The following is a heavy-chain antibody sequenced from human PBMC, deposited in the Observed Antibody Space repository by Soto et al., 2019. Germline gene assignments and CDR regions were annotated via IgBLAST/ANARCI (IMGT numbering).Heavy chain of an antibody. V-gene: IGHV1-46*01. J-gene: IGHJ4*02. D-gene: IGHD2-8*01. CDR3: ARARMHQAPYFFDY. CDR1: EYTFTNYY. Sequence: QVHLVQSGAEVKKPGVSVKVSCEASEYTFTNYYIHWVRQAPGQGFEWMGVVTPGDASPTYAPKFQGRVTMTRDTSTSTVYMELSSLRSEDTAVYYCARARMHQAPYFFDYWGQGTLVTVSS. CDR2: VTPGDASP.